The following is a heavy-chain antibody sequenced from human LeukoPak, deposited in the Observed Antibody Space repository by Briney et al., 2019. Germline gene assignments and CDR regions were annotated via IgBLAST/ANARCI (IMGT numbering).Heavy chain of an antibody. J-gene: IGHJ5*02. D-gene: IGHD2-2*01. CDR2: IKSKTDGWTT. CDR1: GFTFSNAW. Sequence: GGSLRLSCAASGFTFSNAWMSWVRQAPGKGLEWVGRIKSKTDGWTTDYAAPVKGKFTISRDDSKNTLYLQMNNLKTEDTAVYYCTTDPQIYCSSTSCYPWGQGTLVTVSS. V-gene: IGHV3-15*01. CDR3: TTDPQIYCSSTSCYP.